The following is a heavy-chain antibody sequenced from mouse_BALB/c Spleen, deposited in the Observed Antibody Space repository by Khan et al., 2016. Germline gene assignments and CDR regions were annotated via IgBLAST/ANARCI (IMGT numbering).Heavy chain of an antibody. CDR1: GFSLTSYG. D-gene: IGHD2-4*01. CDR3: ANYYDYDGSYYMDY. J-gene: IGHJ4*01. CDR2: IWAGGST. Sequence: QVQLKQSGPGLVAPAQSLSITCTVSGFSLTSYGVHWVHQPPGKGLEWLGVIWAGGSTNYNSALMSGLTISKDNSKSQVFLKINSLQTDDTVMYYCANYYDYDGSYYMDYWGQGTSVTVSS. V-gene: IGHV2-9*02.